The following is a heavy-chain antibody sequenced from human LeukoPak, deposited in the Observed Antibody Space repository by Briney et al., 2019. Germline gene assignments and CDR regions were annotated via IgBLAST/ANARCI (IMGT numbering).Heavy chain of an antibody. CDR2: INSDGSST. V-gene: IGHV3-74*01. Sequence: GGSLRLSCAASGFTFGSYWMHWVRQAPGKRLVWVSRINSDGSSTSYTDSVKGRFTISRDNAKNTLYLQMNSLRAEDTAVYYCARGYSYGDFDYWGQGTLVTVSS. CDR3: ARGYSYGDFDY. CDR1: GFTFGSYW. J-gene: IGHJ4*02. D-gene: IGHD5-18*01.